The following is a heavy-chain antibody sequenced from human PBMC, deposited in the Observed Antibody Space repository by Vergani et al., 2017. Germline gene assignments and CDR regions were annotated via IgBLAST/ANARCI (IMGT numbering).Heavy chain of an antibody. Sequence: QVQLVQSGAEVKKPGSSVKVSCKASGGTFSSYAISWVRQAPGQGLEWMGRIIPILGIANYAQKFQGRVTITADKSTSTAYMELSSLRSEDTAVYYCAGRGDYCSSTSCYADFDYWGQGTLVTVSS. CDR2: IIPILGIA. J-gene: IGHJ4*02. D-gene: IGHD2-2*01. V-gene: IGHV1-69*04. CDR1: GGTFSSYA. CDR3: AGRGDYCSSTSCYADFDY.